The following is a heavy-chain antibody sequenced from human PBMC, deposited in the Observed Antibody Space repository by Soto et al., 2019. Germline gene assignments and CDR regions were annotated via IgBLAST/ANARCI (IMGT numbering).Heavy chain of an antibody. CDR3: ARGPQSSGWRGKWFDA. D-gene: IGHD6-19*01. CDR2: IYHSGST. J-gene: IGHJ5*02. CDR1: GGSIRGSNW. Sequence: PSETLSLTCAVSGGSIRGSNWWSWVRQPPGKGLEWIGEIYHSGSTNYNPSLESRVTISVDKSKNQFSLKLTSVTAADTAVYYCARGPQSSGWRGKWFDAWGQGTMVTVSS. V-gene: IGHV4-4*02.